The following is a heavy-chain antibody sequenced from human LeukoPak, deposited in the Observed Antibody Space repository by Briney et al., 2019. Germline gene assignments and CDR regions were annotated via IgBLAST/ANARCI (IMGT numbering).Heavy chain of an antibody. D-gene: IGHD5-24*01. CDR2: ISGDGRDI. V-gene: IGHV3-23*01. CDR1: AFTFSSYG. Sequence: PGGSLRLSCAASAFTFSSYGMSWVRQAPGKGLEWVSAISGDGRDIFYADSVKGRFTISRDNSKNTLYLQMNSLRAEDTAVYYCARESDRDGFVDYWGQGTLVTVSS. CDR3: ARESDRDGFVDY. J-gene: IGHJ4*02.